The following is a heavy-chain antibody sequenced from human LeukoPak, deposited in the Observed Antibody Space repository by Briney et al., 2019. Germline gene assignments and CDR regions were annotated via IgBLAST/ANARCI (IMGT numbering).Heavy chain of an antibody. Sequence: SETLSLTCTVSGGSLSSYYWSWIRQHPGKGLEWIGYIYYSGSTYYNPSLKSRVTISVDTSKNQFSLKLSSVTAADTAVYYCARGLGYCSGGSCYVSWFDPWGQGTLVTVSS. V-gene: IGHV4-59*06. CDR1: GGSLSSYY. D-gene: IGHD2-15*01. CDR3: ARGLGYCSGGSCYVSWFDP. CDR2: IYYSGST. J-gene: IGHJ5*02.